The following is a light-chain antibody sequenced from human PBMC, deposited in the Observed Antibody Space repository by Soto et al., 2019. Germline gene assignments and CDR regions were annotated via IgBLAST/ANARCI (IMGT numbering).Light chain of an antibody. Sequence: ETVLTQSRGTLAWSPVGRAALSCSASQSVSSSYLAWYQQKPGRAPGLLIYGAWGGAAGIPARFSGSGSGTDFTLTISGLEPEDFAVYYCQQYDSSPLTFGRGTKVDIK. J-gene: IGKJ4*01. CDR2: GAW. V-gene: IGKV3-20*01. CDR3: QQYDSSPLT. CDR1: QSVSSSY.